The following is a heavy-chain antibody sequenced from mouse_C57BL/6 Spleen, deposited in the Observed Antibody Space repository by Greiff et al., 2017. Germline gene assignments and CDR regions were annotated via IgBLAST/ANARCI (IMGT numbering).Heavy chain of an antibody. J-gene: IGHJ3*01. V-gene: IGHV1-63*01. CDR2: IYPGGGYT. CDR1: GYTFTNYW. D-gene: IGHD1-1*01. CDR3: ARKDGGSSYSAWFAY. Sequence: VQRVESGAELVRPGTSVKMSCKASGYTFTNYWIGWAKQRPGHGLEWIGDIYPGGGYTNYNEKFKGKATLTADKSSSTASMQFSSLTSEDSAIYYCARKDGGSSYSAWFAYWGQGTLVTVSA.